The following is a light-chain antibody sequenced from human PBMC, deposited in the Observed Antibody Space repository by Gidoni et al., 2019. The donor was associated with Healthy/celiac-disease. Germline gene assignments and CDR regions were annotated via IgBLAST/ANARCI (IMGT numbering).Light chain of an antibody. CDR3: QPSYSTPRT. V-gene: IGKV1-39*01. Sequence: DIQMTQSPSSLSASVGDRVTMTCRASHSSSSNLNLYQQKPGKAPKLLIYAASSLQSGVPSRFSGSGSGTDFTLTISSLQPEDFATYYCQPSYSTPRTFXQXTKVEIK. CDR1: HSSSSN. J-gene: IGKJ1*01. CDR2: AAS.